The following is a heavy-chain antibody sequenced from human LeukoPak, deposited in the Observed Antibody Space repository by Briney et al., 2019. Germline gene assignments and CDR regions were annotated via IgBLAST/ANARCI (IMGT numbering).Heavy chain of an antibody. J-gene: IGHJ3*02. D-gene: IGHD3-22*01. CDR1: GLNFTSYA. Sequence: SVKVSCKASGLNFTSYAISWARHAPGQGLDWIGKIIPIFGTAHYAQEFKGRVSIPTDESTSTAYMELSSLRSEDTAVYYCARSLNYYDSSGYYSPFDIWGQGTMVTVSS. CDR2: IIPIFGTA. V-gene: IGHV1-69*05. CDR3: ARSLNYYDSSGYYSPFDI.